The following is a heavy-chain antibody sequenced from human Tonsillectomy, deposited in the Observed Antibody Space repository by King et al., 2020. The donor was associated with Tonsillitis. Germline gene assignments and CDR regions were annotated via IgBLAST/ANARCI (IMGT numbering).Heavy chain of an antibody. J-gene: IGHJ3*02. Sequence: QLVQSGGGVVQPGGSLRLSCAASGFTFSNYGMHWVRQAPGKGLEWVAFIRYDGSNKYYADSVKGRFTISRDNSKNTLYLQMNSLRAEDTAVYYCAKDPAYCGGDCYGAFDIWREGTMVPVSS. CDR3: AKDPAYCGGDCYGAFDI. CDR2: IRYDGSNK. D-gene: IGHD2-21*02. CDR1: GFTFSNYG. V-gene: IGHV3-30*02.